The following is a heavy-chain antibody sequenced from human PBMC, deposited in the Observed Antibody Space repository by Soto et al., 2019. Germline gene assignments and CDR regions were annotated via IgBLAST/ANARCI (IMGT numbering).Heavy chain of an antibody. CDR3: ARVAARRAAGHFDY. J-gene: IGHJ4*02. D-gene: IGHD6-6*01. Sequence: GGSLRLSCAASGFTFSSYGMHWVRQAPGKGLEWVAVIWYDGSNKYYADSVKGRFTISRDNSKNTLYLQMNSLRAEDTAVYYRARVAARRAAGHFDYWGQGTRVTVSS. CDR1: GFTFSSYG. V-gene: IGHV3-33*01. CDR2: IWYDGSNK.